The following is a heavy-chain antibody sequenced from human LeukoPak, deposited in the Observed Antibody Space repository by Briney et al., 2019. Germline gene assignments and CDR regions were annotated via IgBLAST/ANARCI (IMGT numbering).Heavy chain of an antibody. J-gene: IGHJ3*02. V-gene: IGHV3-53*01. CDR3: ATARPGRQAFDM. CDR1: GFTVSSKY. Sequence: GGSLRLSCAASGFTVSSKYMTWVRQGPGKGLEGVSTIYSGGTTYYADSVKGRFTTSRDDSQNTLYLQTSSLSAEDTAVHYCATARPGRQAFDMWGQGTTVT. D-gene: IGHD1-1*01. CDR2: IYSGGTT.